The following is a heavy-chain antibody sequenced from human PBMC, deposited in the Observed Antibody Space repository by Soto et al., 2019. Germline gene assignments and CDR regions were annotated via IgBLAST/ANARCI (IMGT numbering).Heavy chain of an antibody. D-gene: IGHD3-22*01. Sequence: GGSLRLSCAASGFTFSSYGMHWVRQAPGKGLEWVAVISYDGSNKYYADSVKGRFTISRDNSKNTLYLQMNSLRAEDTAVYYCAKDPYDSSGRTYYYYGMDVWGQGTTVTVSS. CDR1: GFTFSSYG. CDR3: AKDPYDSSGRTYYYYGMDV. J-gene: IGHJ6*02. V-gene: IGHV3-30*18. CDR2: ISYDGSNK.